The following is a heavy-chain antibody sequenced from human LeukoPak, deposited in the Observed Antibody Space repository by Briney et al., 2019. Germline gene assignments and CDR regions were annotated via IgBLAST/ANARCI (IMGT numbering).Heavy chain of an antibody. D-gene: IGHD6-13*01. J-gene: IGHJ6*03. CDR2: IYYSGST. CDR3: ARDRVGQQLVGRNYYYYYMDV. CDR1: GGSISSSSYY. Sequence: SETLSLTCTVSGGSISSSSYYWGWIRQPPGKGLGWIGSIYYSGSTYYNPSLKSRVTISVDTSKNQFSLKLSSVTAADTAVYYCARDRVGQQLVGRNYYYYYMDVWGKGTTVTISS. V-gene: IGHV4-39*07.